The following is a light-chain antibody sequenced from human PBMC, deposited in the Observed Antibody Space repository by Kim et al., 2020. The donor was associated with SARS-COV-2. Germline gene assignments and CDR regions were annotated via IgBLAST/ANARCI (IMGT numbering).Light chain of an antibody. J-gene: IGKJ2*03. CDR3: QQYEKDPYS. Sequence: ASIGDRVTISCRANKSISSWLAWYQQKPGKAPKLLIYKTSYLESGVPSGFSGSGSGTEFTLTIASLQPDDFATYYCQQYEKDPYSFGQGTKVDIK. CDR1: KSISSW. CDR2: KTS. V-gene: IGKV1-5*03.